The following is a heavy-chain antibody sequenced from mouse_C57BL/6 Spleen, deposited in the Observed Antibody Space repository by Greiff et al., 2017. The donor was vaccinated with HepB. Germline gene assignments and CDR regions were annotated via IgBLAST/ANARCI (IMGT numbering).Heavy chain of an antibody. D-gene: IGHD1-1*01. CDR2: ISYDGSN. Sequence: ESGPGLVKPSQSLSLTCSVTGYSITSGYYWNWIRQFPGNKLEWMGYISYDGSNNYNPSLKNRISITRDTSKNQFFLKLNSVTTEDTATYYCARDPTYYGSSQNYFDYWGQGTTLTVSS. CDR1: GYSITSGYY. J-gene: IGHJ2*01. V-gene: IGHV3-6*01. CDR3: ARDPTYYGSSQNYFDY.